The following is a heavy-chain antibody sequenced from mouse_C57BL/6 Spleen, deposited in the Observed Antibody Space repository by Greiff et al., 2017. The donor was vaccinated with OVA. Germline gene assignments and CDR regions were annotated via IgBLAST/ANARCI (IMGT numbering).Heavy chain of an antibody. CDR1: GYTFTNYE. D-gene: IGHD2-3*01. CDR2: INPETGGP. Sequence: QVQLHQSGAELVRPGASVTLSCKASGYTFTNYEMHWVKQKPVHGLEWIGAINPETGGPAYNQKFKGKAILTADKSSSTAYMERRSLTAEDSAVYYCTRDDGYPAWFAYWGQGTLVTVSA. J-gene: IGHJ3*01. CDR3: TRDDGYPAWFAY. V-gene: IGHV1-15*01.